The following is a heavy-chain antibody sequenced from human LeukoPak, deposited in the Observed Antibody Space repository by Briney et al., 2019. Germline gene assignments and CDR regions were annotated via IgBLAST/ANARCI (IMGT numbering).Heavy chain of an antibody. V-gene: IGHV4-34*01. J-gene: IGHJ4*02. CDR3: ARGTSSTRITMIVVVRKYFDY. Sequence: SETLSLTCAVYGGSFSGYYWSWIRQPPGKGLEWIGEINHSRSTNYNPSLKSRVTISVDTSKNQFSLKLSSVTAADTAVYYCARGTSSTRITMIVVVRKYFDYWGQGTLVTVSS. D-gene: IGHD3-22*01. CDR1: GGSFSGYY. CDR2: INHSRST.